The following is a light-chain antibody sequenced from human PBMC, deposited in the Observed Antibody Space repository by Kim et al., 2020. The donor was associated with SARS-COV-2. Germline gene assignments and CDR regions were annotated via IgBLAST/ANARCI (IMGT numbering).Light chain of an antibody. Sequence: EIVMTQSPATLSVSPGERVTLSCRASQSISTNLGWYQQKPGQAPRLLIYGASTRATGIPARFSGSGSGTEFTLTISNLQSEDFAVYCCQQYNDWPWTFGQGTKLEI. CDR3: QQYNDWPWT. CDR1: QSISTN. J-gene: IGKJ1*01. V-gene: IGKV3-15*01. CDR2: GAS.